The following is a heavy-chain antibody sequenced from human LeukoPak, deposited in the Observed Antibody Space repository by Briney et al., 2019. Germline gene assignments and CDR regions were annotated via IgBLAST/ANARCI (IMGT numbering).Heavy chain of an antibody. CDR3: AGSGLRYGSFDY. D-gene: IGHD5-18*01. CDR2: IYTSGSI. J-gene: IGHJ4*02. V-gene: IGHV4-4*07. Sequence: PSETLSLTCTLSGASISSYYWSWIRQPAGKGLEWIGRIYTSGSINYTPSLKSRVTMSVDTSKNQFSLKLSSVTAADTAVYYCAGSGLRYGSFDYWGQGTLVTVSS. CDR1: GASISSYY.